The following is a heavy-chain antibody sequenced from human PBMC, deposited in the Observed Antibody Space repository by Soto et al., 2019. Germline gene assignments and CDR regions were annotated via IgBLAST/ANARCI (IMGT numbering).Heavy chain of an antibody. CDR1: GYSFTSYW. D-gene: IGHD3-9*01. Sequence: GESLKISCKGSGYSFTSYWIGWVRQMPGKGLEWMGIIYPGDSDTRYSPSFQGQVTISADKSISTAYLQWSSLKASDTAMYYCARHRQDYDILTGYYNREGMDVWGQGTTVTAP. J-gene: IGHJ6*02. V-gene: IGHV5-51*01. CDR2: IYPGDSDT. CDR3: ARHRQDYDILTGYYNREGMDV.